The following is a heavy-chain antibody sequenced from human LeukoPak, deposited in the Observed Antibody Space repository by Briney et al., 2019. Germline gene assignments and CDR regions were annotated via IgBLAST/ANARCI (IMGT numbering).Heavy chain of an antibody. CDR3: ARVRRGTTNPYFDY. Sequence: PGRSLRLSCAGSGFTFSSFGFHWVRQAPGKGLEYVSAITSAGTSTYYASSVKGRFTISRDNSKNTVSLRLDSLRAEDTALYYCARVRRGTTNPYFDYWGQGTLVTVSS. V-gene: IGHV3-64*01. CDR2: ITSAGTST. CDR1: GFTFSSFG. J-gene: IGHJ4*02. D-gene: IGHD1-26*01.